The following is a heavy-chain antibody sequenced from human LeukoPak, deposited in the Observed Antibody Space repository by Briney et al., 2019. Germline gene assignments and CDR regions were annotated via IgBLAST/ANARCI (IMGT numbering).Heavy chain of an antibody. D-gene: IGHD3-3*01. J-gene: IGHJ4*02. CDR2: ISYDGSNK. CDR1: GFTFSSYA. CDR3: ARATLAYDFWSGWI. Sequence: GGSLRLSCAASGFTFSSYAMHWVRQAPGKGLEWVAVISYDGSNKYYADSVKGRFTISRDNSKNTLYLQMNSLRAEDTAVYYCARATLAYDFWSGWIWGQGTLVTVSS. V-gene: IGHV3-30-3*01.